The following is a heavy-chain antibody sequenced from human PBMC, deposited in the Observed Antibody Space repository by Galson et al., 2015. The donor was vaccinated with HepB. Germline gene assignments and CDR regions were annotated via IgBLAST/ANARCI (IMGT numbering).Heavy chain of an antibody. CDR3: AAELIAAAGNLHP. J-gene: IGHJ5*02. CDR1: GFTFTSSA. D-gene: IGHD6-13*01. Sequence: SVKVSCKASGFTFTSSAVQWVRQARGQRLEWIGWIVVGSGNTNYAQKFQERVTITRDMSTSTAYMELSSLRSEDTAVYYCAAELIAAAGNLHPWGQGTLVTVSS. V-gene: IGHV1-58*01. CDR2: IVVGSGNT.